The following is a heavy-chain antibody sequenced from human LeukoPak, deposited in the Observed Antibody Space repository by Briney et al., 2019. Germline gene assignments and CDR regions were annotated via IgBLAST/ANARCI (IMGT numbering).Heavy chain of an antibody. CDR1: GGSFSSGSYY. CDR3: ASYYYGLDV. CDR2: IYYSGSN. V-gene: IGHV4-61*01. Sequence: SETLSLTCTVSGGSFSSGSYYWSWIRQPPGKGREWIGYIYYSGSNNYNPSLKSRVTISVETSKNQFSLKLSSVTAADTAVYYCASYYYGLDVWGQGATVTVSS. J-gene: IGHJ6*02.